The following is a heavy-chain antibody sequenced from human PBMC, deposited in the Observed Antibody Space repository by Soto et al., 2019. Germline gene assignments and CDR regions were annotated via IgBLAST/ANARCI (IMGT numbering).Heavy chain of an antibody. Sequence: ASVKVSCKASGYTLTTYGLSWVRQAPGQGLEWMGRVNNVNTNYPQKFQGRVTMTTDTSTSTTFMELRSLTSDDTAVYYCARDHSRSYYYGMDVWGQGTTVTV. CDR2: VNNVNT. CDR3: ARDHSRSYYYGMDV. J-gene: IGHJ6*02. D-gene: IGHD4-4*01. V-gene: IGHV1-18*01. CDR1: GYTLTTYG.